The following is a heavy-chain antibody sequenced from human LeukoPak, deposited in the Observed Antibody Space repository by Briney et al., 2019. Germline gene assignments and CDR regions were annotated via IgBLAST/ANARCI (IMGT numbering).Heavy chain of an antibody. J-gene: IGHJ4*02. D-gene: IGHD2-8*01. Sequence: PSGTLSLTCVVSGGSITSTNWWSWVRQPPGQGLEWIGEVSLSGLTNYNPSLSSRIIMALDTSKNHLSLHLTSVTAADTAVYYCSRENGAFSPFGYWGQGYLVTVLS. V-gene: IGHV4-4*02. CDR1: GGSITSTNW. CDR3: SRENGAFSPFGY. CDR2: VSLSGLT.